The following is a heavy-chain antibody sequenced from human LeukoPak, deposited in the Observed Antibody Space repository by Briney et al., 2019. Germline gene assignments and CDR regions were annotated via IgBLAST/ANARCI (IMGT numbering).Heavy chain of an antibody. V-gene: IGHV3-7*03. CDR3: AIHCISISCHSPR. J-gene: IGHJ4*02. CDR2: ISNGGGAT. CDR1: GYTFSPYW. Sequence: GGSLRLSCVASGYTFSPYWMSWVRQIPGKGLEWVASISNGGGATYYVDSVRGRFTISRDNTKNSLYLQMNSLRAEDTAVYYCAIHCISISCHSPRWGQGTLVTVSS. D-gene: IGHD2-2*01.